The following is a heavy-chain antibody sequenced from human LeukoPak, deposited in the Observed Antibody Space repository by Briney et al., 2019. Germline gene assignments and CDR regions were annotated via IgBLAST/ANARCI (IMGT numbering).Heavy chain of an antibody. Sequence: GGSLRLSCAASGFTFSDYYMSWIRQAPGKGLEWVSSISSSSSYIYYADSVKGRFTISRDNAKNSLYLQMNSLRAEDTAVYYCASSIVGAIVDYWGQGTLVTVSS. CDR1: GFTFSDYY. V-gene: IGHV3-11*06. J-gene: IGHJ4*02. D-gene: IGHD1-26*01. CDR3: ASSIVGAIVDY. CDR2: ISSSSSYI.